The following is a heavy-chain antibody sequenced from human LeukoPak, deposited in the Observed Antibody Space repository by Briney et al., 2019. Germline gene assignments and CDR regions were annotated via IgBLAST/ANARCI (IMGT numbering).Heavy chain of an antibody. CDR3: ARVGAATFYWYYMDV. J-gene: IGHJ6*03. V-gene: IGHV3-7*01. CDR2: IKHKRREK. CDR1: GFIFRSCW. Sequence: PGVSLGLFCAASGFIFRSCWMSWVRQAPGKGLEGVANIKHKRREKYYVGSVKGQFTISRDNAKTSLYLQINSLRVGDTAVYFCARVGAATFYWYYMDVWGKGTTVTVSS. D-gene: IGHD2-15*01.